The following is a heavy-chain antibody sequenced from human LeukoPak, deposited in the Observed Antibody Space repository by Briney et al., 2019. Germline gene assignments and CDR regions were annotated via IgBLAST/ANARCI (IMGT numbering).Heavy chain of an antibody. CDR2: IHHSGKT. Sequence: SQTLSLTCTVPGGSISNNFFWSWIRQPPGKGLDWIGYIHHSGKTYFHPSHKSRVTISVDMSKNQFSLKLSPVTAADTAVYYCARLKLDCTSAACHTGYFDYWGQGTLVTVSS. D-gene: IGHD2-2*02. J-gene: IGHJ4*02. CDR1: GGSISNNFF. CDR3: ARLKLDCTSAACHTGYFDY. V-gene: IGHV4-30-4*08.